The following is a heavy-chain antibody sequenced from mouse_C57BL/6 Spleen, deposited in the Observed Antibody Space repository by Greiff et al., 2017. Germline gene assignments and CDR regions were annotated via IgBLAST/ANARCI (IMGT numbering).Heavy chain of an antibody. J-gene: IGHJ2*01. V-gene: IGHV1-19*01. D-gene: IGHD2-5*01. CDR3: ARSYSNYVDY. CDR1: GYTFTNYY. Sequence: VQLQQSGPVLVKPGASVKMSCKASGYTFTNYYMNWVKQSHGQSLEWIGVINPSNGGTSYNQKFKGKATLTVDTSSSTAYMELNRLTSEESAVYDCARSYSNYVDYWGQGTTLTVSS. CDR2: INPSNGGT.